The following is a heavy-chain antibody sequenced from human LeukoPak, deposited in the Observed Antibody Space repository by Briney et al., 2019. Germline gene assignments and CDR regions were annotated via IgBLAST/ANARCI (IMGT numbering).Heavy chain of an antibody. J-gene: IGHJ4*02. CDR1: GFTVSSNY. CDR2: IYTSGST. D-gene: IGHD4-11*01. Sequence: GSLRLSCAASGFTVSSNYMSWIRQPAGKGLEWIGRIYTSGSTNYNPSLKSRVTMSVDTSKNQFSLKLSSVAAADTAVYYCARSTTTGSWNYFDYWGQGTLVTVSS. V-gene: IGHV4-4*07. CDR3: ARSTTTGSWNYFDY.